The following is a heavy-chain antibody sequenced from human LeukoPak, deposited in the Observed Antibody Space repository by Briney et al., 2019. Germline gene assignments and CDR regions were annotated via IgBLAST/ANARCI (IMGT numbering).Heavy chain of an antibody. CDR1: GYSISSGYY. CDR3: ARGALVGVTVY. V-gene: IGHV4-38-2*01. Sequence: SETLSLTCAVSGYSISSGYYWGWLRQPPGKGLEWIGSIYHSGSTYYNPSLKSRVTISVDTSKNQFSLKLSSVTAADTAVYYCARGALVGVTVYWGQGTLVTVSS. D-gene: IGHD1-26*01. CDR2: IYHSGST. J-gene: IGHJ4*02.